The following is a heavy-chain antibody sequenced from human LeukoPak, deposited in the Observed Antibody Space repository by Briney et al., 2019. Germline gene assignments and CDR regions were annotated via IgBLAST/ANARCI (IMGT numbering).Heavy chain of an antibody. CDR3: ARRYCSGGSCPARHDAFDI. CDR1: GFTFSSHC. V-gene: IGHV3-7*01. Sequence: PGGSLRLSCAASGFTFSSHCMNWARQAPGKGLEWVANIKQDGSEKYYVDSVKGRFTISRDNAKNSLYLQMNSLRAEDTAVYYCARRYCSGGSCPARHDAFDIWGQGTMVTVSS. D-gene: IGHD2-15*01. J-gene: IGHJ3*02. CDR2: IKQDGSEK.